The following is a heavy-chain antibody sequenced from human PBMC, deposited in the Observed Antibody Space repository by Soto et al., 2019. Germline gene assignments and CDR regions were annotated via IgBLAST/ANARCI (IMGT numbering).Heavy chain of an antibody. V-gene: IGHV3-21*01. CDR1: FAFGINC. Sequence: GGPRRLSCSFAFGINCMHWVRQAPKKGLEWVASISSGGSYIKYADSVKGRFTISRDNAKNSVSLQMNSLRVDDTAVYFCTRDQGGSYDSWFDPWGQGTLVTVSS. D-gene: IGHD1-26*01. J-gene: IGHJ5*02. CDR3: TRDQGGSYDSWFDP. CDR2: ISSGGSYI.